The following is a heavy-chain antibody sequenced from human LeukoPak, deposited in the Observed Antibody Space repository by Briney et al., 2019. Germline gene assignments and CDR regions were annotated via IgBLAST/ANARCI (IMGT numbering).Heavy chain of an antibody. J-gene: IGHJ4*02. D-gene: IGHD3-16*02. CDR1: AFTFSSYG. Sequence: GGSLRLSCAASAFTFSSYGMSWVRQAPGKGLEWVSGISPGGPTYYADSVKGRFTISRDDSKNTLYLQMNSLRAADTAVYYCAKEIGYTNPFDYWGQGTLVTVSS. V-gene: IGHV3-23*01. CDR2: ISPGGPT. CDR3: AKEIGYTNPFDY.